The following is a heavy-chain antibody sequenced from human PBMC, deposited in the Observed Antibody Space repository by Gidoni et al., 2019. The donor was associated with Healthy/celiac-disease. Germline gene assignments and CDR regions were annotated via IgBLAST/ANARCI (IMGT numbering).Heavy chain of an antibody. CDR1: GGSFSGYY. D-gene: IGHD4-17*01. Sequence: QVQLQQWGAGLLKPSETLSLTCAVYGGSFSGYYWSWIRQPPGQGLEWIGEINHSGSTNYNPSLKSRVTISVDTSKNQFSLKLSSVTAADTAVYYCARDPGFTVTTGYYGMDVWGQGTTVTVSS. CDR2: INHSGST. J-gene: IGHJ6*02. V-gene: IGHV4-34*01. CDR3: ARDPGFTVTTGYYGMDV.